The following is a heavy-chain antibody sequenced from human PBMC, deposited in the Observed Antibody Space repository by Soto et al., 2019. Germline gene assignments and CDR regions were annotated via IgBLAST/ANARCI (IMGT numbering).Heavy chain of an antibody. CDR3: AKVSPAGWRGFMDV. D-gene: IGHD2-15*01. CDR2: VSNSDSRT. Sequence: EVQLLESGGGLVQPGGSLRLSCEASGFTFSNYAMSWVRQAPGKGLEWVSAVSNSDSRTYYADSLKGRFTISRDNSKNTLYLQMNSLRAEDTAVYYCAKVSPAGWRGFMDVWGKGTTVTVSS. V-gene: IGHV3-23*01. J-gene: IGHJ6*03. CDR1: GFTFSNYA.